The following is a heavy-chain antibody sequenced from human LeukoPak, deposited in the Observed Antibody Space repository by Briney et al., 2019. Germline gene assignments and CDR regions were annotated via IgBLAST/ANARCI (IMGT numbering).Heavy chain of an antibody. Sequence: GESLKISCKASGYRFTDYWIAWVRQMPGIGLEWMGIIFPGGSNARYRPSFQGHVTISVDKSITTAYLQWRSLKASDTAMYFCAKLNYDSSGFKGRHFDYWGQGTLVTVSS. D-gene: IGHD3-22*01. CDR1: GYRFTDYW. V-gene: IGHV5-51*01. J-gene: IGHJ4*02. CDR2: IFPGGSNA. CDR3: AKLNYDSSGFKGRHFDY.